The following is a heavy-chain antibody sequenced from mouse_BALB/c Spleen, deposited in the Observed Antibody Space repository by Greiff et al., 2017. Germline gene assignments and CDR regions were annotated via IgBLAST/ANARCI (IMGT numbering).Heavy chain of an antibody. D-gene: IGHD2-3*01. J-gene: IGHJ2*01. CDR2: IDPETGGT. V-gene: IGHV1-15*01. Sequence: VQLQESGAELVRPGASVTLSCKASGYTFTDYEMHWVKQTPVHGLEWIGAIDPETGGTAYNQKFKGKATLTADKSSSTAYMELRSLTSEDSAVYYCTKILYDGYSYYFDYWGQGTTLTVSS. CDR1: GYTFTDYE. CDR3: TKILYDGYSYYFDY.